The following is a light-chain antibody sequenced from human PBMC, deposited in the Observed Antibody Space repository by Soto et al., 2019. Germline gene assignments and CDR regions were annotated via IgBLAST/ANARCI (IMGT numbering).Light chain of an antibody. Sequence: EIVLTQSPGTLSLSPGERATLSCRASQSLSSTYLAWYQQKPGQAPRLLIYGASSRATGIPDRFSGSGSGTDFTLTIIRLEPEDFAVYYCQQYGSSPSTFGQGTRLEIK. CDR1: QSLSSTY. CDR3: QQYGSSPST. CDR2: GAS. J-gene: IGKJ5*01. V-gene: IGKV3-20*01.